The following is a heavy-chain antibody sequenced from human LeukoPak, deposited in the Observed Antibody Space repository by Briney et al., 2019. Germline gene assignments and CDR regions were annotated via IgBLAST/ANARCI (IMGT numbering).Heavy chain of an antibody. CDR2: IRDDGINK. CDR3: ATDPSGTYSYYPHY. CDR1: GVTFSSYG. V-gene: IGHV3-30*02. Sequence: GGSLRLSCAASGVTFSSYGMHWVRQAPGKGLEWVAFIRDDGINKFYSDSVKGRFTISRDNSKNTLYLQMNSLRTEDTAVYYCATDPSGTYSYYPHYWGQGTLVTVSS. D-gene: IGHD1-26*01. J-gene: IGHJ4*02.